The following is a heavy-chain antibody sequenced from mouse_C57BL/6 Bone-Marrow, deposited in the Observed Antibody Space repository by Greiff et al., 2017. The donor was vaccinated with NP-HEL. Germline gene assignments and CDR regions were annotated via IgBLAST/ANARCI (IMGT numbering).Heavy chain of an antibody. D-gene: IGHD3-3*01. V-gene: IGHV1-69*01. CDR2: IDPSDSYT. J-gene: IGHJ4*01. CDR3: ARRGDLHYYAMDY. Sequence: QVQLQQPGAELVMPGASVKLSCKASGYTFTSYWMHWVKQRPGQGLEWIGEIDPSDSYTNYNQKFKGKSTLTVDKSSSTAYMQLSSLTSEDSAVYYCARRGDLHYYAMDYWGQGTSVTVSS. CDR1: GYTFTSYW.